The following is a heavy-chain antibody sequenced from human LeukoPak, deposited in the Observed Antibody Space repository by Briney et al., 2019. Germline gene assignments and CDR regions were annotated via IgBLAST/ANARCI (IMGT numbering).Heavy chain of an antibody. Sequence: GGSLRLSXAASGFTFSSYWMSWVRQAPGKGLEWVANIKQDGSEKYYVDSVKGRFTISRDNAKNSLYLQMNSLRAEDTAVYYCARGRSGYPFDYWGQGTLVTVSS. J-gene: IGHJ4*02. CDR2: IKQDGSEK. CDR3: ARGRSGYPFDY. V-gene: IGHV3-7*01. D-gene: IGHD3-22*01. CDR1: GFTFSSYW.